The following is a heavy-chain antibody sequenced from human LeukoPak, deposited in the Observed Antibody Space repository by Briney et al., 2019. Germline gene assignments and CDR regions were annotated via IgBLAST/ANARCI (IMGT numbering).Heavy chain of an antibody. CDR3: ARGSRVTSRLDAFDV. CDR1: GFTVSSYH. V-gene: IGHV3-53*01. D-gene: IGHD4-17*01. J-gene: IGHJ3*01. Sequence: GGSLRLSCAASGFTVSSYHMSWVRQAPGKGLEWVSTIYSGGSIYYADSVKGRFTISRDNSKNTLSLQINSLRAEDTAVYYCARGSRVTSRLDAFDVWGQGTTVIVSS. CDR2: IYSGGSI.